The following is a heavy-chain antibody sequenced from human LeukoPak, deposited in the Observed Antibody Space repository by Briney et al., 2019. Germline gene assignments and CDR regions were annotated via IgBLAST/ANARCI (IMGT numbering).Heavy chain of an antibody. CDR2: INPNSGGT. CDR1: GYTFTGYY. D-gene: IGHD6-19*01. V-gene: IGHV1-2*02. Sequence: ASVKVSCKASGYTFTGYYMHWVRQAPGQGLEWMGWINPNSGGTNYAQKLQGRVTMTTDTSTSTAYMELRSLRSDDTAVYYCARDDGGAVVGTDYWGQGTLVTVSS. CDR3: ARDDGGAVVGTDY. J-gene: IGHJ4*02.